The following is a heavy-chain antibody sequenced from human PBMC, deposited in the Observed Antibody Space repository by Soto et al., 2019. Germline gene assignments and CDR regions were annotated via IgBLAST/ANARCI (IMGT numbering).Heavy chain of an antibody. V-gene: IGHV4-4*02. CDR1: GGSFTSNNW. Sequence: QVQLQESGPGLVKPSGTLSLTCAVSGGSFTSNNWWTWVRQPPGQGLEWIGELYRTGSTNYNPSHKSRVTISLDKAETPFSLKVASLTAAYTAVYYCASRAAGTSVDYWGQGTLVTVSS. CDR3: ASRAAGTSVDY. CDR2: LYRTGST. J-gene: IGHJ4*02. D-gene: IGHD1-7*01.